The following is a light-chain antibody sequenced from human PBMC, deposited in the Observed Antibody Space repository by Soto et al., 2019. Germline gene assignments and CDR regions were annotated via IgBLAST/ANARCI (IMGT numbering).Light chain of an antibody. CDR2: DNN. Sequence: QSVLTQPPSVSAAPGQKVTISFSGSSSNIGNNYVSWYQQLPGTAPKLLTYDNNKRPSGIPDRFSGSKSGTSATLGITGLQTGDEADYYCGTWDSSLSAGVFGGGTKVTVL. V-gene: IGLV1-51*01. J-gene: IGLJ2*01. CDR1: SSNIGNNY. CDR3: GTWDSSLSAGV.